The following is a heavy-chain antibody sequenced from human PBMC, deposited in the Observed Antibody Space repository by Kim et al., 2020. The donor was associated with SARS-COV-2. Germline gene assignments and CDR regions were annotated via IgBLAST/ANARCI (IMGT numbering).Heavy chain of an antibody. V-gene: IGHV4-59*01. CDR2: IYYSGST. Sequence: SETLSLTCTVSGGSISSYYWSWIRQPPGKGLEWIGYIYYSGSTNYNPSLKSRVTISVDTSKNQFSLKLSSVTAADTAVYYCARSGYSSSWPPDAEYFQHWGQGTLVTVSS. CDR1: GGSISSYY. J-gene: IGHJ1*01. D-gene: IGHD6-13*01. CDR3: ARSGYSSSWPPDAEYFQH.